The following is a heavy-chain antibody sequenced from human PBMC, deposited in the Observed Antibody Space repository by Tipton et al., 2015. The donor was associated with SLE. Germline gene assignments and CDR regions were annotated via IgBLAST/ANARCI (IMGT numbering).Heavy chain of an antibody. CDR1: GGSISSSHY. V-gene: IGHV4-59*11. D-gene: IGHD6-6*01. J-gene: IGHJ4*02. CDR3: AREGRREQLALDY. CDR2: IYYSGST. Sequence: TLSLTCTVSGGSISSSHYWSWIRQPPGKGLEWIGYIYYSGSTNYNPSLKSRVTISVDTSKNQFSLKLSSVTAADTAVYYCAREGRREQLALDYWGQGTLVTVSS.